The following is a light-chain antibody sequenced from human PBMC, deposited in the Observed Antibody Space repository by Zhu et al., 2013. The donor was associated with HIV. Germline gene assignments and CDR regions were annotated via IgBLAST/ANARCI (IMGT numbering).Light chain of an antibody. Sequence: AVQLTQSPSSLSASVGDRVTITCRASPAISRDVAWYQHKPGRPPRLLIFESLNLATGVPSRFSGSGSGTDFTLTINGLQPEDFATYYCQQANSFPLTFGGGTKVEIK. CDR2: ESL. J-gene: IGKJ4*01. CDR1: PAISRD. CDR3: QQANSFPLT. V-gene: IGKV1-13*02.